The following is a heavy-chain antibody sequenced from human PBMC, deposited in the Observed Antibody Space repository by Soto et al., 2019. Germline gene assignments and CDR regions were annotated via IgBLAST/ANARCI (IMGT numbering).Heavy chain of an antibody. D-gene: IGHD3-22*01. CDR3: ARPYYYDSSGYYYVKFHYFDY. J-gene: IGHJ4*02. Sequence: GGSLRLSCAASGFTFSSYWMSWVRQAPGKGLEWVANIKQDGGEKYYVDSVKGRFTISRDNAKNSLYLQMNSLRAEDTAVYYCARPYYYDSSGYYYVKFHYFDYWGQGTLVTVSS. CDR2: IKQDGGEK. V-gene: IGHV3-7*05. CDR1: GFTFSSYW.